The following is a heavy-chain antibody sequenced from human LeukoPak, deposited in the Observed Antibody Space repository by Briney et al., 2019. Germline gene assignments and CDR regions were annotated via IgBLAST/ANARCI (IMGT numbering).Heavy chain of an antibody. CDR3: ARDIGYSSSSVWFDP. CDR2: IIPIFGIA. CDR1: GGTFSSYA. J-gene: IGHJ5*02. V-gene: IGHV1-69*04. Sequence: ASVEVSCKASGGTFSSYAISWVRQAPGQGLEWMGRIIPIFGIANYAQKFQGRVTITADKSTSTAYMELSSLRSEDTAVYYCARDIGYSSSSVWFDPWGQGTLVTVSS. D-gene: IGHD6-6*01.